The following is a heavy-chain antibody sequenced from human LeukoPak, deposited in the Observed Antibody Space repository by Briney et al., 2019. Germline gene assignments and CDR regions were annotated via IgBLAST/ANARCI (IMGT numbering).Heavy chain of an antibody. J-gene: IGHJ4*02. CDR1: GFTFSSYS. V-gene: IGHV3-21*01. CDR2: ISSSSSYI. D-gene: IGHD3-22*01. Sequence: GGSLRLSCAASGFTFSSYSMNWVRQAPGKGLEWVSSISSSSSYIYYADSVKGRFTISRDNAKNSLYLQMNSLRAEDTAVYYCARGRSKDYYDSSGYYFDYWGQGTLVTVSS. CDR3: ARGRSKDYYDSSGYYFDY.